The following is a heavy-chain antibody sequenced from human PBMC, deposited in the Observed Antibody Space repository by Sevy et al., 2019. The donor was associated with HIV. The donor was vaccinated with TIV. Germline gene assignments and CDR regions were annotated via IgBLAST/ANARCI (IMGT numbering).Heavy chain of an antibody. CDR3: ARDPTFVLRFLEWSNYMHV. J-gene: IGHJ6*03. V-gene: IGHV3-48*02. Sequence: GGSLRLSCAASGFTFSSYSMNWVRQAPGKGLEWVSYISSSSSTIYYADSVKGRFTISRDNAKNSLYLQMNSLRDEDTAVYYCARDPTFVLRFLEWSNYMHVWGKGTTVTVSS. CDR1: GFTFSSYS. CDR2: ISSSSSTI. D-gene: IGHD3-3*01.